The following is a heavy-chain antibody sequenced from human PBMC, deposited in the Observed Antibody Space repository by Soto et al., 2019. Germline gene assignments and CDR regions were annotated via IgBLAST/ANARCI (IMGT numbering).Heavy chain of an antibody. D-gene: IGHD6-13*01. J-gene: IGHJ4*02. CDR2: ISYDGSNQ. V-gene: IGHV3-30*18. CDR3: AKGSTSWYYPDFDY. Sequence: QVQLAESGGGVVQPGGSLRLSCVASGFTFSNYGMHWVRQAPGKGLEWVTIISYDGSNQNYADSVRGRFTISRDNSKNTLYLQINSLRAEDTAVYYCAKGSTSWYYPDFDYWGQGTLVTVSS. CDR1: GFTFSNYG.